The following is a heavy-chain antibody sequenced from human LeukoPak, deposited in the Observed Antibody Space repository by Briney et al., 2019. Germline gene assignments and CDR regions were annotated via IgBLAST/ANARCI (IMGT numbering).Heavy chain of an antibody. V-gene: IGHV3-30*18. Sequence: PGGSLRLSCAASGFTFSSYGMHWVRQAPDKGLEWVAVVTYDGSNKYYADSVKGRFTISRDNSKNTLYLQMDSLRAEDTAVYYCAKDEAGFVVVTAIQTTYFDYWGQGTPVTVSS. J-gene: IGHJ4*02. CDR3: AKDEAGFVVVTAIQTTYFDY. D-gene: IGHD2-21*02. CDR1: GFTFSSYG. CDR2: VTYDGSNK.